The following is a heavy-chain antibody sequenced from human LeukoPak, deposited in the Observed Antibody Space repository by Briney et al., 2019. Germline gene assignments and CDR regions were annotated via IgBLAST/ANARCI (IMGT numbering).Heavy chain of an antibody. V-gene: IGHV3-23*01. J-gene: IGHJ3*02. D-gene: IGHD2-2*01. Sequence: GGSLRLSCVASGFSFSRFGMNWVRQAPGKGLEWVSAISGSGGSIYHADSVKGRFTISRDNSKNTLYLQMNSLSAEDTAVYYCAKGVVVVPAAGDAFDIWGQGTMVTVSS. CDR2: ISGSGGSI. CDR3: AKGVVVVPAAGDAFDI. CDR1: GFSFSRFG.